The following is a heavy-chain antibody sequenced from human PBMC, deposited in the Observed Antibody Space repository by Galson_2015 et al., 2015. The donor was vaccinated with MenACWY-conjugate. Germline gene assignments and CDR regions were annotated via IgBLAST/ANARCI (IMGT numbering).Heavy chain of an antibody. CDR1: GFTFSSNV. CDR2: IRASGGGT. J-gene: IGHJ3*02. D-gene: IGHD3-3*01. CDR3: AKKGSGSDPNAFDI. V-gene: IGHV3-23*01. Sequence: SGAEVKKPGESLRLSCAASGFTFSSNVMSWVRQAPGKGLEWVSVIRASGGGTYYADPVKGRFTISRDNTKNTLYLEMNNLGPEDTAVYYCAKKGSGSDPNAFDIWGQGTMVTAFS.